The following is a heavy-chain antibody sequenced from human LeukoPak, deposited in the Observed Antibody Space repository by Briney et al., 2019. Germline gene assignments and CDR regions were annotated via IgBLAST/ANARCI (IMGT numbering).Heavy chain of an antibody. CDR1: GFTFSSYG. J-gene: IGHJ4*02. CDR3: AKALVDTAMATGY. V-gene: IGHV3-33*06. CDR2: IWYDGSNK. D-gene: IGHD5-18*01. Sequence: PGRSLRLSCAASGFTFSSYGMHWVRQAPGKGLEWVAVIWYDGSNKYYADSVKGRFTISRDNSKSTLYLQMNSLRAEDTAVYYCAKALVDTAMATGYWGQGTLVTVSS.